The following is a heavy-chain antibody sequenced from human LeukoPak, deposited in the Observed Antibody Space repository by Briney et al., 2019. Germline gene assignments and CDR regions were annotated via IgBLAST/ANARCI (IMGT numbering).Heavy chain of an antibody. CDR2: IWYNGSNK. D-gene: IGHD3-22*01. V-gene: IGHV3-33*01. Sequence: GGSLRLSCTASGFSFSSYGMHWVRQAPGKGLEWVAVIWYNGSNKYYADSVKGRFTISRDNSKNTLYLQMNSLRAEDTAVYYCAREGQYYYDSSGYSAYYFDYWGQGTLVTVSS. J-gene: IGHJ4*02. CDR3: AREGQYYYDSSGYSAYYFDY. CDR1: GFSFSSYG.